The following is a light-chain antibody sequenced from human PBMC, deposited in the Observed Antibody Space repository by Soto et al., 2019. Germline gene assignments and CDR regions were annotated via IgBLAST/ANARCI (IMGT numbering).Light chain of an antibody. CDR1: QSISGY. J-gene: IGKJ1*01. V-gene: IGKV1-39*01. CDR3: QQSFRARS. CDR2: AAS. Sequence: DIQMTQSPSSLSASVGDRVTITCRASQSISGYLNWYQQKPGKAPDLLIYAASTLQSGVPSRFSASGFGTAFTITIPRLQHDDLATYYCQQSFRARSFGQGTRVQI.